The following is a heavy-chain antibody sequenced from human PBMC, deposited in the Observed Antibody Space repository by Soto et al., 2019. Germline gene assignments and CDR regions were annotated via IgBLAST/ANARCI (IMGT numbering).Heavy chain of an antibody. CDR2: IYYSGTI. Sequence: SETLSLTCSVSGGSMNSYYWSWIRQPPEKGLEWIGYIYYSGTINYNPSLKSRVTISVDTSKNQFSLILTSVTAADTAVYYCARGSGGNRWYYDYWGQGTLVTVSS. V-gene: IGHV4-59*01. CDR1: GGSMNSYY. CDR3: ARGSGGNRWYYDY. D-gene: IGHD2-15*01. J-gene: IGHJ4*02.